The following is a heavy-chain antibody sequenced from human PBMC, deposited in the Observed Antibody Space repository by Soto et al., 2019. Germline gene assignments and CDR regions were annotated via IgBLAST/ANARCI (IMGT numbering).Heavy chain of an antibody. CDR1: GYTFTSYD. CDR3: AREFDCISTSCYGADNWFDP. D-gene: IGHD2-2*01. V-gene: IGHV1-8*01. Sequence: ASVKVSCKAAGYTFTSYDINWVRQATGQGLEWMGWMNPNSGNTGYAQKFQGRVTMTRNTSISTAYMELSSLRSEDTAVYYCAREFDCISTSCYGADNWFDPWGQGTLVTVSS. J-gene: IGHJ5*02. CDR2: MNPNSGNT.